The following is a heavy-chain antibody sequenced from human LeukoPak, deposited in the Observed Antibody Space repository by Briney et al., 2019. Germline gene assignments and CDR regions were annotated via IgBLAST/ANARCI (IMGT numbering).Heavy chain of an antibody. CDR3: ARSRRDNYYYYYGMDV. D-gene: IGHD5-24*01. CDR1: GFTFSSYE. V-gene: IGHV3-48*03. CDR2: MSSSDTTI. Sequence: GGCLRLSCAASGFTFSSYEMTWVRQAPGKGLEWVSNMSSSDTTIHYADSVKGRFTISRDNARNSLYLQMNSLRAEDTAVYYCARSRRDNYYYYYGMDVWGQGTTVTVPS. J-gene: IGHJ6*02.